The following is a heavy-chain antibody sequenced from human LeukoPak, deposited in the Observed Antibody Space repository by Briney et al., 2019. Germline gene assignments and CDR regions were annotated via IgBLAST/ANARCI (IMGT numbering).Heavy chain of an antibody. CDR1: GFTFSSYA. J-gene: IGHJ4*02. CDR2: ISGSGDST. Sequence: SGGSLRLSCAASGFTFSSYAMSWVRQAPGNGLEWVSGISGSGDSTDYADSVKGRFTISRDNSKNTLYLQMDSLRAEDTAVYYCAKVHQYSSSWYYFDYWGQGTLVTVSS. CDR3: AKVHQYSSSWYYFDY. V-gene: IGHV3-23*01. D-gene: IGHD6-13*01.